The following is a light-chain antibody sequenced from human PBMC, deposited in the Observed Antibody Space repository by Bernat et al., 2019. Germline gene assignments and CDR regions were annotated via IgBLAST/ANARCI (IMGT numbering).Light chain of an antibody. CDR2: WAS. V-gene: IGKV4-1*01. Sequence: VMTQSPDSLAVSLGEKATINCKSSQSVFSTSNSKNYLMWYQQKPGQPPKRLIYWASTRESGVSDRFSGSGSGTDFTLTINNLQAEDVAVYYCLQHHTTRTFGQGTKVEV. J-gene: IGKJ1*01. CDR3: LQHHTTRT. CDR1: QSVFSTSNSKNY.